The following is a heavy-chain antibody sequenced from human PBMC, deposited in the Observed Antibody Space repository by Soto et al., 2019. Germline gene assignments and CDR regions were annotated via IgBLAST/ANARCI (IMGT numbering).Heavy chain of an antibody. V-gene: IGHV3-15*07. D-gene: IGHD4-17*01. CDR1: GFTFSNAW. CDR2: IKSKTDGGTT. J-gene: IGHJ3*02. CDR3: TTDVTGDYGARAFDI. Sequence: EVQLVESGGGLVKPGGSLRLSCAASGFTFSNAWMNWVRQAPGKGLEWVGRIKSKTDGGTTDYAAPVKGRFTISRDDSKNTLYLQMNSLKTEDTAVYYCTTDVTGDYGARAFDIWGQGTMVTVSS.